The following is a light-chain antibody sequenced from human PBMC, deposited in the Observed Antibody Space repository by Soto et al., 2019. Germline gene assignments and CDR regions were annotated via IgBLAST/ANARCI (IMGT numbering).Light chain of an antibody. CDR2: GAS. CDR3: HQYGTSTRT. J-gene: IGKJ1*01. Sequence: EIVLSQSPDTLSLSPGERATLSCRASQRVTNSYLAWYQQKPGQAPRLLIFGASSRATGIPDRFSGSGSGTDFTLTISSLEPEDFALYFCHQYGTSTRTFGQGTKVEF. V-gene: IGKV3-20*01. CDR1: QRVTNSY.